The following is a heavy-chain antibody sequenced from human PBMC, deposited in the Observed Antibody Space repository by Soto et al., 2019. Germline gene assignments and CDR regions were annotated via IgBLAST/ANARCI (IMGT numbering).Heavy chain of an antibody. V-gene: IGHV4-34*01. Sequence: SETLSLTCAVYGASLSDNYCNWVRQPPGKGLEWIGEIYHGGNTNYNPSLRSRVTISIDTSKNQLSLSLRSVTAADTAVYYCAGRMGALDAWGQGTPVTVSS. CDR2: IYHGGNT. CDR1: GASLSDNY. CDR3: AGRMGALDA. J-gene: IGHJ5*02.